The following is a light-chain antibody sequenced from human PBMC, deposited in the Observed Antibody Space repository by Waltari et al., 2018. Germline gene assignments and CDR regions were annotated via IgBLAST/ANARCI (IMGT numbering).Light chain of an antibody. J-gene: IGKJ1*01. V-gene: IGKV1-33*01. CDR3: QQYHDLPLT. CDR2: DSS. Sequence: DIQMTQSPSSLSASVGDRVTITCQASQDISNYLEWYQHKPGKAPRLLIYDSSNLETWVPSRFSGSGSGTHFTFTISSLQPEDFATYYCQQYHDLPLTFGQGTKVEVK. CDR1: QDISNY.